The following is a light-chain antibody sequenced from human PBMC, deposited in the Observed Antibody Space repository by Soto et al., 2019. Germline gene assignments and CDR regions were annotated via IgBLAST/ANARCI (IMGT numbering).Light chain of an antibody. CDR2: TTS. Sequence: AIQLTQSPSSLAASVGDRVTITCRASQGISRALSWYQQKPGNAPKLLLYTTSNLLSGVPSRFSASGSDTEFTLTVSSLQPEDFATYYCQQHYNYPLTFGGGTKVEIK. CDR3: QQHYNYPLT. CDR1: QGISRA. J-gene: IGKJ4*01. V-gene: IGKV1D-13*01.